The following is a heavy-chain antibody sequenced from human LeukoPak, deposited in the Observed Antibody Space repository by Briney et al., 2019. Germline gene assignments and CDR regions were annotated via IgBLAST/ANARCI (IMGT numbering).Heavy chain of an antibody. CDR2: ISSSGSTI. J-gene: IGHJ4*02. Sequence: PGGSLRLSCAASGFTFSSYEMNWVRQAPGKGLEWVSYISSSGSTIYYADSVKGRFTISRDNAKNSLYLQMNSLRAEDMALYYCAKDIGGGVLTGYFDYWGQGTLVTVSS. CDR3: AKDIGGGVLTGYFDY. D-gene: IGHD3-9*01. V-gene: IGHV3-48*03. CDR1: GFTFSSYE.